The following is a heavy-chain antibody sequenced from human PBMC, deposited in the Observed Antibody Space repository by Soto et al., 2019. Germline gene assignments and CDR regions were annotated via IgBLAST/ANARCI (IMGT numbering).Heavy chain of an antibody. CDR3: ARLGTPDGDSVVSVSNYYSMDV. J-gene: IGHJ6*03. V-gene: IGHV4-59*08. Sequence: QVHLQESGPGLVKPSETLSLTCTVSGGSISGYYWSWIRQPPGRGLEWIGYIYYSGSTNYNASLKGRGTISVDRSNEQFSLKVSSVTASDTAVYYCARLGTPDGDSVVSVSNYYSMDVWGKGSTVTVSS. D-gene: IGHD4-17*01. CDR1: GGSISGYY. CDR2: IYYSGST.